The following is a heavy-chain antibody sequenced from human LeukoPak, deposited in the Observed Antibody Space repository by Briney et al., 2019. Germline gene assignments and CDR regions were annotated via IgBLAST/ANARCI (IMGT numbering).Heavy chain of an antibody. J-gene: IGHJ4*02. CDR1: GFTFSSYG. D-gene: IGHD3-22*01. Sequence: PGGSLRLSCAASGFTFSSYGMHWVRQAPGKGLEWVAVIWYDGSNKYYADSVKGRFTISRDNSKNTLYLQMNSLRAEDTAVYYCATYYYDSSGYPTYFDYWGQGTLVTVSS. CDR3: ATYYYDSSGYPTYFDY. V-gene: IGHV3-30*02. CDR2: IWYDGSNK.